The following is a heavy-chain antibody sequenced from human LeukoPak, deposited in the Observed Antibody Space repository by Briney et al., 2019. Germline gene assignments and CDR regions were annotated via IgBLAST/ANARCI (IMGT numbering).Heavy chain of an antibody. J-gene: IGHJ5*02. CDR1: GYTFTGYY. Sequence: ASVKVSCKASGYTFTGYYMHWVRQAPGQGLEWMGWINPNSGGTNYAQKFQGRVTMTRDTSISTAYLQWSSLKASDTAMYYCARARDNWFDPWGQGTLVTVSS. CDR2: INPNSGGT. CDR3: ARARDNWFDP. V-gene: IGHV1-2*02.